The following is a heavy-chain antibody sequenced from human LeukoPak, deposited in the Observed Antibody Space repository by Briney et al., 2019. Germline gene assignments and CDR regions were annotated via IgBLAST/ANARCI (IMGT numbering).Heavy chain of an antibody. D-gene: IGHD6-13*01. V-gene: IGHV1-18*01. J-gene: IGHJ6*03. CDR1: GYTFINYG. Sequence: ASVTVSFKASGYTFINYGINWVRQAPGQGLEWMGWISGYNGNTKYIQKLQGRVTMTTDTSTSTAYMELRSLRSDDTAVYYCARDTPPGAAAGTLGFYYYMDVWGKGTTVTVSS. CDR2: ISGYNGNT. CDR3: ARDTPPGAAAGTLGFYYYMDV.